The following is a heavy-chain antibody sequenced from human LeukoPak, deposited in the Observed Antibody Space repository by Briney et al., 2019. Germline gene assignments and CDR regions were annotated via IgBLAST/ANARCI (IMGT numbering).Heavy chain of an antibody. CDR2: ISGSGGST. D-gene: IGHD6-13*01. J-gene: IGHJ4*02. V-gene: IGHV3-23*01. CDR1: GFTFSSYS. Sequence: GGSLRLSCAASGFTFSSYSMSWVRQAPGEGLEWVSGISGSGGSTNYADSVKGRFTISRDNSKNTLYLQMNSLRAEDTAVYYCARDVAAAWGYFDYWGQGTLVTVSS. CDR3: ARDVAAAWGYFDY.